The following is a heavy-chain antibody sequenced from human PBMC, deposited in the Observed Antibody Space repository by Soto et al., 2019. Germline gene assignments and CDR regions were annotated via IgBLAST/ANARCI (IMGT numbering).Heavy chain of an antibody. CDR2: ISYDGSNK. Sequence: GGSLRLSCAASGFTFSSYAMSWVRQAPGKGLEWVAVISYDGSNKYYADSVKGRFTISRDNSKNTLYLQMNSLRAEDTAVYYCAKDTSTSVTPLSYGMDVWGQGTTVTVSS. V-gene: IGHV3-30*18. CDR3: AKDTSTSVTPLSYGMDV. D-gene: IGHD4-17*01. J-gene: IGHJ6*02. CDR1: GFTFSSYA.